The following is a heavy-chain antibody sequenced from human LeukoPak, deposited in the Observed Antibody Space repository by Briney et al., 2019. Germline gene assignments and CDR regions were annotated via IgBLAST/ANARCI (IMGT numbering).Heavy chain of an antibody. Sequence: GGSLRLSCAASGFTFSSYSMNWVRQAPGKGREWVSSIISISYIYYADSLKGRLTISRENAKNSLYLQMNRLRAEDTAVYYCARFVVILHPGDYVPFGFDYWGQGTLVTVSS. CDR2: IISISYI. CDR1: GFTFSSYS. D-gene: IGHD4-17*01. CDR3: ARFVVILHPGDYVPFGFDY. V-gene: IGHV3-21*01. J-gene: IGHJ4*02.